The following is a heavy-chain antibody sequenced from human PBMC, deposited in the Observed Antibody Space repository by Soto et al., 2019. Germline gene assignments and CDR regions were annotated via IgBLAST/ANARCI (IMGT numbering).Heavy chain of an antibody. Sequence: PVGSLRLSCAPSGFTVSSNYMSWVRQAPGKGLEWVSVIYSGGSTYYADSVKGRFTISRDNSKNTLYLQMNSLRAEDTAVYYCARGIAVAGTVGYWGQGTLVTVSS. V-gene: IGHV3-53*01. CDR2: IYSGGST. CDR3: ARGIAVAGTVGY. D-gene: IGHD6-19*01. J-gene: IGHJ4*02. CDR1: GFTVSSNY.